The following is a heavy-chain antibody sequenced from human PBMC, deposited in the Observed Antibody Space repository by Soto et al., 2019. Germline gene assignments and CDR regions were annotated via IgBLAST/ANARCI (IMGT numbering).Heavy chain of an antibody. CDR3: ARSGLPFEY. Sequence: EVQLVESGGGLVQPGGSLRLSCAASGFTFSSYAMHWVRQAPGKGLEYVSGISRNGGSTYYANSVKGRFTISRDDSTSTLYLQVGSLRAEDMAVYYCARSGLPFEYWGQGTLVTVSS. CDR1: GFTFSSYA. V-gene: IGHV3-64*01. D-gene: IGHD2-21*02. J-gene: IGHJ4*02. CDR2: ISRNGGST.